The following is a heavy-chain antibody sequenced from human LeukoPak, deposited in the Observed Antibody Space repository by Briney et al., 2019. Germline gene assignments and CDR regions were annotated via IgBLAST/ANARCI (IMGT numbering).Heavy chain of an antibody. V-gene: IGHV4-34*01. CDR3: ARVWILEWLISPLAFDI. CDR2: INHSGST. Sequence: PSETLSLTCAVYGGSFSGYYWSWIRQPPGEGLEWIGEINHSGSTNYNPSLKSRVTISVDTSKNQFSLKLSSVTAADTAVYYCARVWILEWLISPLAFDIWGQGTMVTVSS. CDR1: GGSFSGYY. J-gene: IGHJ3*02. D-gene: IGHD3-3*01.